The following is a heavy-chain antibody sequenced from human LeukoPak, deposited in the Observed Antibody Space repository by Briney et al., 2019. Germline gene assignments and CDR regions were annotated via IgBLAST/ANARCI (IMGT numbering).Heavy chain of an antibody. CDR2: IYYSGST. V-gene: IGHV4-59*01. CDR3: ARDRQGFGIDY. CDR1: GGSISSYY. Sequence: TTSETLSLTCTVSGGSISSYYWSWIRQPPGKGLEWIGYIYYSGSTNYNPSLKSRVTISVDTSKNQFSLKLSSVTAADTAVYYCARDRQGFGIDYWGQGTLVTVSS. D-gene: IGHD3-10*01. J-gene: IGHJ4*02.